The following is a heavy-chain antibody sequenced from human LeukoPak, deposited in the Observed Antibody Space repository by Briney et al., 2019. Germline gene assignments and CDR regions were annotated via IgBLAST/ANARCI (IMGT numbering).Heavy chain of an antibody. D-gene: IGHD3-16*01. CDR3: AKEGPGGGGYFDD. CDR2: ISGSGGST. CDR1: GFTFSSYG. V-gene: IGHV3-23*01. J-gene: IGHJ4*02. Sequence: GGSLSLSCAASGFTFSSYGMSWVRQAPGKGLEWVSLISGSGGSTYYADSVKGRFTISRDNSKNTVYLRMNSLRAEDTAVYYCAKEGPGGGGYFDDWGQGTLVTVSS.